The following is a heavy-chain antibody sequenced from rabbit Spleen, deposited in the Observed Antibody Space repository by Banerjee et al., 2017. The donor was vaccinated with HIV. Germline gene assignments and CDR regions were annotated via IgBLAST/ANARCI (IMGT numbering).Heavy chain of an antibody. Sequence: QERLVESGGGLVKPEGSLKLSCTASGFSFSSSDYMCWVRQAPGKGLEWIACINAATGKPVYATWANGRFSISRTSSTTVTLQMTSLTAADTATYLCARDLAGAIGWNFYLWGQGTLVTVS. D-gene: IGHD4-1*01. CDR2: INAATGKP. CDR1: GFSFSSSDY. V-gene: IGHV1S45*01. CDR3: ARDLAGAIGWNFYL. J-gene: IGHJ4*01.